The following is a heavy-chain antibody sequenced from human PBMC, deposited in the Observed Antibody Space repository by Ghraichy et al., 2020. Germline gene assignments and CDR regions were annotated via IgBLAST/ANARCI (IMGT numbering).Heavy chain of an antibody. Sequence: SETLSLTCAVSGGSISSSNWWTWVRQPPGKGLEWIGEIYHSGSTNYNPSLKSRVIISVDKSKNQFSLKLSSVTAADTAVYYCASFLTAYDSSGYYSDYWGQGTLVTVSS. V-gene: IGHV4-4*02. CDR1: GGSISSSNW. CDR2: IYHSGST. J-gene: IGHJ4*02. D-gene: IGHD3-22*01. CDR3: ASFLTAYDSSGYYSDY.